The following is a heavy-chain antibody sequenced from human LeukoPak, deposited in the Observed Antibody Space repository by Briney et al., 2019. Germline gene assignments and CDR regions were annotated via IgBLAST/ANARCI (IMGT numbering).Heavy chain of an antibody. D-gene: IGHD2-8*02. J-gene: IGHJ4*02. V-gene: IGHV3-7*01. Sequence: GGSLRLSCAASGFTFSNYWMGWVRQAPGKGLEWVANIKQDGSEKRYVDPVKGRFTISRDNAKNSLYLQMNSLRAEDTAVYYCARAPATNEWRCMDYWGQGTLVSVSS. CDR3: ARAPATNEWRCMDY. CDR2: IKQDGSEK. CDR1: GFTFSNYW.